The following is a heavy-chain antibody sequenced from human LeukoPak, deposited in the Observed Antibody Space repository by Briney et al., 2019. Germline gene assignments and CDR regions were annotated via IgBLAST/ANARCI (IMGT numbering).Heavy chain of an antibody. CDR2: INPNSGGT. CDR3: ARARVGGSYYEGIFDY. CDR1: GYTFTGYY. V-gene: IGHV1-2*02. D-gene: IGHD1-26*01. Sequence: ASVKVSCKASGYTFTGYYMHWVRQAPGQGLEWMGWINPNSGGTNYAQKFQGRVTMTRDTSISTAYMELSRLRSDDTAVYYCARARVGGSYYEGIFDYWGQGTLVTVSS. J-gene: IGHJ4*02.